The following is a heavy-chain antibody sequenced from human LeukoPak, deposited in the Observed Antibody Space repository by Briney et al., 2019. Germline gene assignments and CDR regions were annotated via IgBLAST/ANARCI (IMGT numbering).Heavy chain of an antibody. V-gene: IGHV3-21*01. J-gene: IGHJ4*02. D-gene: IGHD2-8*01. CDR1: GFTFSSYS. Sequence: GGSLRLSCAASGFTFSSYSMKWVRQAPGKGLEWVSSISSSSSYIYYADSVKGRFTISRDNTKTSLCLQMNSLRAEDTAVYYCARGLGAMVSDDYWGQGTLVTVSS. CDR3: ARGLGAMVSDDY. CDR2: ISSSSSYI.